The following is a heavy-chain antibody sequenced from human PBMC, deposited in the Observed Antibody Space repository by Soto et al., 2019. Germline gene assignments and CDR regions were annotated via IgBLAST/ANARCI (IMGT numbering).Heavy chain of an antibody. D-gene: IGHD5-18*01. CDR2: IDYTGNT. V-gene: IGHV4-39*01. CDR1: GGSISSSIYY. J-gene: IGHJ4*02. CDR3: ARINKGYGTDS. Sequence: NPSETLSLTCTVSGGSISSSIYYWGCIRQPPGKGLEWIASIDYTGNTFYNPSLTSRVTISVDTSKNQFSLKVTSVTAADTAVYYCARINKGYGTDSWGQGTMLTLYS.